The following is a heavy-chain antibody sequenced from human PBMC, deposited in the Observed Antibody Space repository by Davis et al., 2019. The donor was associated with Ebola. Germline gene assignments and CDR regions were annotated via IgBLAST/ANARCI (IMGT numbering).Heavy chain of an antibody. CDR3: ARAIMITFGGVIVPSDY. J-gene: IGHJ4*02. CDR1: GFTFSSYS. Sequence: PGGSLRLSCAASGFTFSSYSMNWVRQAPGKGLEWVSSISSSSSYIYYADSVKGRFTISRDNAKNSLYLQMNSLRAEDTAVYYCARAIMITFGGVIVPSDYWGQGTLVTVSS. CDR2: ISSSSSYI. D-gene: IGHD3-16*02. V-gene: IGHV3-21*01.